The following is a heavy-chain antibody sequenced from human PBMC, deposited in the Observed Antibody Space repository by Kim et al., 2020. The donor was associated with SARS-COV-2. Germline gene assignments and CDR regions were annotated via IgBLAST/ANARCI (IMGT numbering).Heavy chain of an antibody. J-gene: IGHJ6*02. V-gene: IGHV1-46*01. CDR3: ARAPSENYGMDV. CDR2: INPSGGST. Sequence: ASVKVSCKSSGYTFTTYFIHWVRQAPGQGLEWMGIINPSGGSTTYPQKFQGRVTMTRDTSTSTVYMELSSLTSEDTAVYYCARAPSENYGMDVWGQGTTVTVSS. CDR1: GYTFTTYF.